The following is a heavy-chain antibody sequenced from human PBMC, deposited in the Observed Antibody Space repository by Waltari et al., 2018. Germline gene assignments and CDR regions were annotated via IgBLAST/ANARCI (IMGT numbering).Heavy chain of an antibody. D-gene: IGHD2-21*01. V-gene: IGHV3-48*04. Sequence: EVQLVESGGGLAKPGGSLRPSCAASGFTFRSYSMNWVRQAPGKGLEWVSYISSGSGRIYYADSVKGRFTISRDNAKNSLYLQMNSLRAEDTAVYYCVRDEAWSFDYWGQGTLVTVSS. CDR1: GFTFRSYS. J-gene: IGHJ4*02. CDR3: VRDEAWSFDY. CDR2: ISSGSGRI.